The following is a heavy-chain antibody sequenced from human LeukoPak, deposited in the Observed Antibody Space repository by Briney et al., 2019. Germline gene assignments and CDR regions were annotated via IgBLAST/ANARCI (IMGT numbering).Heavy chain of an antibody. Sequence: GESLKISCKGSGYSFTSYWIGWVRQMPGKGLEWMGIIYPGDSDTRYSPSFQGQVTISADKSISTAYLQWSSLKASDTAMYYCARRIAAAGTYYGMDVWGQWTAVTVSS. J-gene: IGHJ6*02. CDR1: GYSFTSYW. D-gene: IGHD6-13*01. CDR2: IYPGDSDT. CDR3: ARRIAAAGTYYGMDV. V-gene: IGHV5-51*01.